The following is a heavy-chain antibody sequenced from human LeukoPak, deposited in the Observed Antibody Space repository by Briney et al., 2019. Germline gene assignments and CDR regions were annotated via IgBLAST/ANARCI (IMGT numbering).Heavy chain of an antibody. CDR2: IYTSGST. CDR1: GGSISSGSYY. V-gene: IGHV4-61*02. J-gene: IGHJ3*02. CDR3: ARDRTGYYDSSGYHLDAFDI. D-gene: IGHD3-22*01. Sequence: SETLSLTCTVSGGSISSGSYYWSWIRQPAGKGLEWIGRIYTSGSTNYNPSLKSRVTISVDTSKNQFSLKLSSVTAADTAVYYCARDRTGYYDSSGYHLDAFDIWGQGTMVTVSS.